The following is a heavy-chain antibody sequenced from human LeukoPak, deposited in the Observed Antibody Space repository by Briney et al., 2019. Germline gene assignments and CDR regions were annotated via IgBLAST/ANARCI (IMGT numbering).Heavy chain of an antibody. V-gene: IGHV3-74*01. CDR2: IKPDGTAT. J-gene: IGHJ4*02. CDR3: TRDAMGATPIDH. Sequence: GGSLRLSCAASGFTFSSYWMHWVRQTPGKGLVWVSEIKPDGTATSRADSVKGRFTTSRDNAKNTLYLQMNSLRAEDTAVYYCTRDAMGATPIDHWGQGTLVTVSS. D-gene: IGHD1-26*01. CDR1: GFTFSSYW.